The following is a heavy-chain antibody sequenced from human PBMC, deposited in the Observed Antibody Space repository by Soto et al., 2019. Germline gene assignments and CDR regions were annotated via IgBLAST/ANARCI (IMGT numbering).Heavy chain of an antibody. D-gene: IGHD3-10*01. CDR3: ARDNRRRYYGSGSSYNWFDP. V-gene: IGHV3-30-3*01. J-gene: IGHJ5*02. CDR1: GFTFSSYA. CDR2: TSYDGSNK. Sequence: GGSLRLSCAASGFTFSSYAMHWVRQVPGKGLEWVAVTSYDGSNKYYADSVKGRFTISRDNSKNTLYLQMNSLRAEDTAVYYCARDNRRRYYGSGSSYNWFDPWGQGTLVTVSS.